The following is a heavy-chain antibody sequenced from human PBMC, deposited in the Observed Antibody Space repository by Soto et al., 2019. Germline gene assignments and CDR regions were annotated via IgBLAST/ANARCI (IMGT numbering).Heavy chain of an antibody. V-gene: IGHV1-46*01. CDR2: INPSDGRT. D-gene: IGHD2-21*01. CDR1: GYPFGSYY. CDR3: GRVGQQIVETFDK. J-gene: IGHJ4*02. Sequence: QVQLVQSGPEVKKPGASVKVSCKASGYPFGSYYMHWVRPAPGQGFEWMGIINPSDGRTTYAQKFQGRLTLTRDTSSTSLFIDQSSLKAEDTTYYSCGRVGQQIVETFDKWGQGSLVTVSP.